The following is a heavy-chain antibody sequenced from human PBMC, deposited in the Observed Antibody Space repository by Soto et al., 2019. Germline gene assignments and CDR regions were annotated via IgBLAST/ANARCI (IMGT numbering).Heavy chain of an antibody. CDR2: IYHSGST. CDR1: GGSISRSNW. V-gene: IGHV4-4*02. CDR3: AGGGYSYGFVFDY. J-gene: IGHJ4*02. Sequence: VQLQASGPGLVTPSGTLSLTCAVSGGSISRSNWWSWVRQPPGKGLEGIGEIYHSGSTNYNPSLKSRVTRSVDEANIQFSVKLSSGTAADTAVYDCAGGGYSYGFVFDYLVQGTLVTVSS. D-gene: IGHD5-18*01.